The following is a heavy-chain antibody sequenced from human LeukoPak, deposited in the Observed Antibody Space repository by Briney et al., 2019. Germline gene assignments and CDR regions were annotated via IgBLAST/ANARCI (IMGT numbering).Heavy chain of an antibody. D-gene: IGHD4-23*01. CDR2: IYHSGST. J-gene: IGHJ4*02. V-gene: IGHV4-38-2*02. Sequence: SSETLSLTCAVYGGSFSGYYWGWIRQSPGKGLEWIGSIYHSGSTYYNPSLQSRITISVDTSKNQFSLKLSSVTAADTAVYYCARDIDDYGGNPMDYWGQGTLVTVSS. CDR1: GGSFSGYY. CDR3: ARDIDDYGGNPMDY.